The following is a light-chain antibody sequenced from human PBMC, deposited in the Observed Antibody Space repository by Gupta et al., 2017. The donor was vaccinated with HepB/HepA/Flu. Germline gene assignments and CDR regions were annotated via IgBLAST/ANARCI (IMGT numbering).Light chain of an antibody. CDR1: QDISPY. V-gene: IGKV1-39*01. Sequence: DIQLTHSPSSLSASVGDRVTITCRASQDISPYLNWYQQKPVKAPKLLISAASTLQSGVPSRFRGSGSVTDFTLTISGLRPEDFGTYYCQHSYTSPWTFGQGTKVEMK. CDR2: AAS. J-gene: IGKJ1*01. CDR3: QHSYTSPWT.